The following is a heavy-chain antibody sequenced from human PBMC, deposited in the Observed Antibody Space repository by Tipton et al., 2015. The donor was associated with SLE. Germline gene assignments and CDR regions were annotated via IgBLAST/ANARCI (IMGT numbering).Heavy chain of an antibody. D-gene: IGHD2-21*02. Sequence: SLRLSCVASGFTFGNYWMSWVRQAPGKGLEWVANIKEDGREKDFVDSVKGRFTISRDNAKNLLYLRMNSLRAEDTAIYYCAREGSFVTERDYATYYALVVWGQGTTVTVSS. CDR3: AREGSFVTERDYATYYALVV. J-gene: IGHJ6*02. V-gene: IGHV3-7*01. CDR1: GFTFGNYW. CDR2: IKEDGREK.